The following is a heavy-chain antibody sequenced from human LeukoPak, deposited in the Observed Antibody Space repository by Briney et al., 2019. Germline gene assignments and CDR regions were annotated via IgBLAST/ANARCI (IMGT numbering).Heavy chain of an antibody. J-gene: IGHJ4*02. V-gene: IGHV1-46*01. Sequence: GASVKVSCKASGYTFTGYYMHWVRQAPGQGLEWMGIINPSGGSTSYAQKFQGRVTMTRDTSTSTVYMELSSLRSEDTAVYYCARSKKGLRLGELSSLGDWGQGTLVTVSS. D-gene: IGHD3-16*02. CDR1: GYTFTGYY. CDR2: INPSGGST. CDR3: ARSKKGLRLGELSSLGD.